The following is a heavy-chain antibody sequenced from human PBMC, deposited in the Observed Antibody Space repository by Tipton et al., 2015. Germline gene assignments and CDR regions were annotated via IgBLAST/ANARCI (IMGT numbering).Heavy chain of an antibody. D-gene: IGHD2-21*01. V-gene: IGHV4-31*03. Sequence: LRLSCTVSGGSISSAGYHWSWIRQHPGKGLEWIGYLYYSGSTYYNPSLRSRLTISVDTSKNQFSLKLSSVTAADTAVYYCARSDWENWSFDLWGRGTLVTVSS. CDR3: ARSDWENWSFDL. CDR1: GGSISSAGYH. CDR2: LYYSGST. J-gene: IGHJ2*01.